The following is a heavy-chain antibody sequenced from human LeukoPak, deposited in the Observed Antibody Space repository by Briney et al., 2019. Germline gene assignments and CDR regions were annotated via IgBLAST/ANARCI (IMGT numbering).Heavy chain of an antibody. CDR3: TTEPSYYYDSSSYSTLDY. J-gene: IGHJ4*02. D-gene: IGHD3-22*01. CDR1: GFTFSNAW. Sequence: GGSLRLSCAASGFTFSNAWMSWVRQAPGKGLEWVGRIKSKTDGGTTDYAAPVKGRFTISRDDSKNTLYLQMNSLKTEDTAVYYCTTEPSYYYDSSSYSTLDYWGQGTLVTVSS. CDR2: IKSKTDGGTT. V-gene: IGHV3-15*01.